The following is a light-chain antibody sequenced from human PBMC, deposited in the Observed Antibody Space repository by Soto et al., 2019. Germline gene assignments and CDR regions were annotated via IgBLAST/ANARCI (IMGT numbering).Light chain of an antibody. CDR2: EVY. CDR3: ISYIPSTTTHWV. CDR1: NSDVGGYDR. V-gene: IGLV2-14*01. Sequence: QSALTQPASVSGSPGQSITISCTGTNSDVGGYDRVSWYQHHPGKAPKLLIFEVYNRPSGISDRFSGSKSGDTASLTISGLQAEDEADYYCISYIPSTTTHWVFGGGTKDTVL. J-gene: IGLJ3*02.